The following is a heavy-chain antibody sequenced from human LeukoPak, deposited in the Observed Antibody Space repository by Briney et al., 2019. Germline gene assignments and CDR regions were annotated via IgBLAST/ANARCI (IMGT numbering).Heavy chain of an antibody. CDR3: ARAATVTAESAFGY. V-gene: IGHV3-64*01. CDR2: INSYGGST. CDR1: GFTFSSYA. Sequence: GGSLRLSCVASGFTFSSYAMHWGRQTPGKGLEYFSGINSYGGSTHYANSVKGRFTISRDNSKHTLYLQMGSLRTADMAVYYCARAATVTAESAFGYRGPGTLVTVSS. J-gene: IGHJ4*01. D-gene: IGHD4-17*01.